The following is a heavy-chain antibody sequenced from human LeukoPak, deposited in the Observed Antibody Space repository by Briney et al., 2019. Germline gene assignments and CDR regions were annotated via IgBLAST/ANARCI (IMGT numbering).Heavy chain of an antibody. CDR2: ISGSGGST. Sequence: PGGSLRPSCAASGFTFSSYAMSWVRQAPGKGLEWASAISGSGGSTYYADSVKGRFTISRDNSKDTLYLQMNSLRADDTAVYYCAKPRLSSTVTSYFDYWGQGTLVTVSS. J-gene: IGHJ4*02. V-gene: IGHV3-23*01. CDR1: GFTFSSYA. CDR3: AKPRLSSTVTSYFDY. D-gene: IGHD4-17*01.